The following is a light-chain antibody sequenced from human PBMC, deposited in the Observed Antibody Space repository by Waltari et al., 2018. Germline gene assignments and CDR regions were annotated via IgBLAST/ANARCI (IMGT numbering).Light chain of an antibody. CDR1: SSNIESNT. CDR2: INN. J-gene: IGLJ1*01. V-gene: IGLV1-44*01. Sequence: QSVLTQPPSASGTPGQGVTISCSGSSSNIESNTVNWYQQLPGQAPNLPIYINNQGPSGVPDRFSGSKSGTSASLAISGLQSEDEADYYCAAWDDSLNGYVFGTGTKVTVL. CDR3: AAWDDSLNGYV.